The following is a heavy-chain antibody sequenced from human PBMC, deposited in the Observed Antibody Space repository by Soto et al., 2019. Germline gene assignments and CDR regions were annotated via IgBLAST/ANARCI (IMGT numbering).Heavy chain of an antibody. D-gene: IGHD2-8*01. CDR2: ISYSGTT. J-gene: IGHJ4*02. CDR3: ARASHGTNGYD. V-gene: IGHV4-31*03. Sequence: QVQLQESGPGLVKPSQTLSLTCTVSGGSISSGGYYWSWIRQHPGKGLEWIGYISYSGTTYRNPSLKRXXTXSXXTSKNQFSLKLSSVTAADTAVYYCARASHGTNGYDWGQGTPVTVSS. CDR1: GGSISSGGYY.